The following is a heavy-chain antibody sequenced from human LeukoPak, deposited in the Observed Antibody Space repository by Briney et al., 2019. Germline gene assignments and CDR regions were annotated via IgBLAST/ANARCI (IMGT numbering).Heavy chain of an antibody. V-gene: IGHV1-69*05. Sequence: EASVKVSCKASGGTFSSYAISWVRQAPGQGLEWMGGIIPIFATANYAQKFQGRVTITTDESTSTAYMELSSLRSEDTAVYYCASAQRGYERPFYMDVWGKGTTVTVSS. D-gene: IGHD5-18*01. CDR1: GGTFSSYA. CDR2: IIPIFATA. CDR3: ASAQRGYERPFYMDV. J-gene: IGHJ6*03.